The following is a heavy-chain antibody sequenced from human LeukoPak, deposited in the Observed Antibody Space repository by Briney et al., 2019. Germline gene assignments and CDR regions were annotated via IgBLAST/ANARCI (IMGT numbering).Heavy chain of an antibody. CDR3: ARTRARGYSYGFFDY. CDR2: INHSGST. Sequence: KTSETLSLTCAVYGGSFSGYYWSWIRQPPGRGLEWIGEINHSGSTNYNPSLKSRVTISVDTSKNQFSLKLSSVTAADTAVYYCARTRARGYSYGFFDYWGQGTLVTVSS. CDR1: GGSFSGYY. J-gene: IGHJ4*02. V-gene: IGHV4-34*01. D-gene: IGHD5-18*01.